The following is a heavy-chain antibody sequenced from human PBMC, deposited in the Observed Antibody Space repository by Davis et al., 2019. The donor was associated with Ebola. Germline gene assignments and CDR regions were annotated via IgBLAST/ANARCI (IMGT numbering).Heavy chain of an antibody. CDR3: ARGSSWVDY. J-gene: IGHJ4*02. D-gene: IGHD6-13*01. Sequence: MPSETLSLTCAVSGGSISSSNWWSWVRQPPGKGLEWFGEIYHSGSTNYNTSLKSRVTISVDTSKNQFSLKLSSVTAADTAVYYCARGSSWVDYWGQGTLVTVSS. V-gene: IGHV4-4*02. CDR2: IYHSGST. CDR1: GGSISSSNW.